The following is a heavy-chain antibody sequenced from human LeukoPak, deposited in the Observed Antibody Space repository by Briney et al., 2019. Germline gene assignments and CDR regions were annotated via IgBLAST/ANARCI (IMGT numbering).Heavy chain of an antibody. CDR1: GFTFDDYA. Sequence: GGSLRLSCAASGFTFDDYAMHWVRQAPGKGLEWVSLISWDGGSTYYADSVKGRFTISRDNSKNSLYLKMNSLRAEDTALYYCAKNSCTNGVCHSDYWGQGTLVTVSS. D-gene: IGHD2-8*01. J-gene: IGHJ4*02. V-gene: IGHV3-43D*04. CDR2: ISWDGGST. CDR3: AKNSCTNGVCHSDY.